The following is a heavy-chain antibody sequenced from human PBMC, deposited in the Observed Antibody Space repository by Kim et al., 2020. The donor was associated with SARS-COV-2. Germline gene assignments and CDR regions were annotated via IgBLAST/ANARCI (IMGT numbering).Heavy chain of an antibody. CDR3: AKYGLNLYTYYFDH. Sequence: GGSLRLSCAASGFSFSSFDMGWVRQAPGKGLEWVAVISHSGSRTYYEESVQGRFMITRDNSENTLFLQLNHLRADDTAVYYCAKYGLNLYTYYFDHWGQGTLVTVSS. D-gene: IGHD2-2*02. CDR2: ISHSGSRT. V-gene: IGHV3-23*01. CDR1: GFSFSSFD. J-gene: IGHJ4*02.